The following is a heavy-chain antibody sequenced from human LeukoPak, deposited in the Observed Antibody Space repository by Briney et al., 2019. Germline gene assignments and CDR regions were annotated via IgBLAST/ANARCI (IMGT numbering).Heavy chain of an antibody. CDR2: ISEDGSNK. J-gene: IGHJ4*02. V-gene: IGHV3-7*01. CDR3: VSWSGKYYVTSEIPANS. D-gene: IGHD3-10*02. CDR1: GLTFRNYW. Sequence: GGSLRLSCAASGLTFRNYWMSWIRQAPGKGLEWAAHISEDGSNKYYVDSVKGRFTISRDNAKNSLYLQMNSLRVEDTAVYYCVSWSGKYYVTSEIPANSWGQGTLVAVSS.